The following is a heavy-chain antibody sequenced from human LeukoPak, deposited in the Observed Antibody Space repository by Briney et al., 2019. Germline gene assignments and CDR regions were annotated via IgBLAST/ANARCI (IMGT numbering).Heavy chain of an antibody. CDR3: ARGRWELLLHYFDY. CDR1: GFTFSSYW. D-gene: IGHD1-26*01. J-gene: IGHJ4*02. Sequence: PGGSLRLSCAASGFTFSSYWMSWVRQAPGKGLEWVANIKQDGSEKYYVDSVKGRFTISRDNAKNSLYLQMNSLRAEDTAVYYCARGRWELLLHYFDYWGQGTLVTVSS. CDR2: IKQDGSEK. V-gene: IGHV3-7*01.